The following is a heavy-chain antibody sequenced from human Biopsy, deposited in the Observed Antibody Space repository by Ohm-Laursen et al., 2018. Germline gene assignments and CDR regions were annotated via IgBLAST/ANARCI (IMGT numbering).Heavy chain of an antibody. Sequence: SLRLSCAAFGFSFSTYGIYWVRQAPGKGLEWVAAIWYDGTNKYYAESVKGRLTISRDNSKNTLYLQMNSLRAEDTAVYFCARDEKRWDYSNYFSWHFDLWGRGTLVTVSS. CDR2: IWYDGTNK. CDR1: GFSFSTYG. J-gene: IGHJ2*01. D-gene: IGHD4-11*01. CDR3: ARDEKRWDYSNYFSWHFDL. V-gene: IGHV3-33*07.